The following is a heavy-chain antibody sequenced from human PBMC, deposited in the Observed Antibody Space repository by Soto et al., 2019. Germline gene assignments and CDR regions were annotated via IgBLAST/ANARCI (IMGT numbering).Heavy chain of an antibody. CDR1: GFTFSSYS. Sequence: EVQLVESGGGLVKPGGSLRLSCAASGFTFSSYSMNWVRQAPGKGLEWVSSISSSSSYIYYADSVKGRFTISRDNAKNSLYLQMNSLRAEDTAVYYCARDRLWYYYGSGSYSRDGFDYWGQGTLVTVSS. V-gene: IGHV3-21*01. CDR2: ISSSSSYI. J-gene: IGHJ4*02. CDR3: ARDRLWYYYGSGSYSRDGFDY. D-gene: IGHD3-10*01.